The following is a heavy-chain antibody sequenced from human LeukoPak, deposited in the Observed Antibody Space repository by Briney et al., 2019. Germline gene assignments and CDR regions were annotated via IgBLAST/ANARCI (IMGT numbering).Heavy chain of an antibody. D-gene: IGHD6-19*01. V-gene: IGHV4-39*02. J-gene: IGHJ5*02. Sequence: PSETLSLTCTVSGGSISGSSYFWGWIRQPPGRGLEWIGTIYYSGSTYYNPSLKSRVIISVDASKNQFSLKLSSVTAADTAVYYCARERAVAGKLLVIAENWFDPWGQGTLVTVSS. CDR1: GGSISGSSYF. CDR2: IYYSGST. CDR3: ARERAVAGKLLVIAENWFDP.